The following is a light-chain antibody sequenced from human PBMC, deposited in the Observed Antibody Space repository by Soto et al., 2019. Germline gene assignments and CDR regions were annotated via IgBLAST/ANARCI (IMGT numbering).Light chain of an antibody. V-gene: IGKV3-15*01. J-gene: IGKJ1*01. CDR1: QSISNN. CDR2: GAS. CDR3: QNYNNWPTWT. Sequence: EIVMTQSPATLSVSPGESATVSCRASQSISNNLAWYQQKPGQAPRLLIYGASTRATAIPARFSGSGSGTEFTLTINSLQSEDFAVYYCQNYNNWPTWTFGQGTKVEIK.